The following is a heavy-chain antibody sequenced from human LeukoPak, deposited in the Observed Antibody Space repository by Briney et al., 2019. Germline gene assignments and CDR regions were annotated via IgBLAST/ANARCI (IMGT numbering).Heavy chain of an antibody. D-gene: IGHD6-19*01. CDR3: AKDIAVAGTEYFQH. J-gene: IGHJ1*01. CDR2: IKQDGSEK. Sequence: GGSLRLSCAASGFTFSNYWMSWVRQAPGKGLEWVANIKQDGSEKYYVDSVKGRFTISRDNAKNSLYLQMNSLRAEDTALHYCAKDIAVAGTEYFQHWGQGTLVTVSS. CDR1: GFTFSNYW. V-gene: IGHV3-7*03.